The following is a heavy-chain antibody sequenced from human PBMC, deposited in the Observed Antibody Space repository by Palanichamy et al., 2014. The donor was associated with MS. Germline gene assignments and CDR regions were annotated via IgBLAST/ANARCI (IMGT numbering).Heavy chain of an antibody. CDR2: IRSRTYGGTT. D-gene: IGHD3-10*01. CDR3: TRDSNHHASGSYYPDY. V-gene: IGHV3-49*05. CDR1: GFIFGIYA. Sequence: EVRLVESGGDLVKPGQSLRLSCGTSGFIFGIYAMSWFRRAPGKGLEWLGFIRSRTYGGTTDYAASVKGRFIISRDDSKGIVYLQLSSLKIEDTAFYYCTRDSNHHASGSYYPDYWGQGTLVIVSS. J-gene: IGHJ4*02.